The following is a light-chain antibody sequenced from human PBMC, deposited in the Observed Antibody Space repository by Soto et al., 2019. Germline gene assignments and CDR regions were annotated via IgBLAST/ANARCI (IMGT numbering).Light chain of an antibody. CDR3: MQATQLRT. J-gene: IGKJ1*01. CDR1: QSLVHSDGNTY. V-gene: IGKV2-24*01. CDR2: TVS. Sequence: DIVMTQTPLSSPVTLGQPASISCRSSQSLVHSDGNTYLNWLQQRPGQPPRLIIYTVSHRFSGVPDRFSGSGAGTDFTLKISRVESEDVGVYYCMQATQLRTFDQGPKVEIK.